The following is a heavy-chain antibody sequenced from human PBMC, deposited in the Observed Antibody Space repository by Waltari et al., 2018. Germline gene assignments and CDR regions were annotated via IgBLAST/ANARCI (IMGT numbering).Heavy chain of an antibody. CDR3: ASAPLPKYSSSSEDY. J-gene: IGHJ4*02. CDR1: GGTFSSYA. CDR2: IIPIFGTA. V-gene: IGHV1-69*05. Sequence: QVQLVQSGAEVKKPGSSVKVSCKASGGTFSSYAISWVRQAPGQGLEWMGGIIPIFGTANYAQKFQCRVTITTDESTSTAYMELSSLRSEDTAVYYCASAPLPKYSSSSEDYWGQGTLVTVSS. D-gene: IGHD6-6*01.